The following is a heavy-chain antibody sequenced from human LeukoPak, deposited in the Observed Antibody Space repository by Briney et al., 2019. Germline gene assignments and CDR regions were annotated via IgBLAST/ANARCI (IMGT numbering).Heavy chain of an antibody. CDR3: ARAGGSGSHFDY. CDR2: IYYSGST. Sequence: SGTLSLTCTVSGGSISSYYWSWIRQPPGKGLEWIGYIYYSGSTNYNPSPKSRVTISVDTSKNQFSLKLSSVTAADTAVYYCARAGGSGSHFDYWGQGTLVTVSS. V-gene: IGHV4-59*01. J-gene: IGHJ4*02. CDR1: GGSISSYY. D-gene: IGHD6-19*01.